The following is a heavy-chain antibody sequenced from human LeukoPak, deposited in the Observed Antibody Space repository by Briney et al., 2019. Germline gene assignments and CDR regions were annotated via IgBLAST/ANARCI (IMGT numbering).Heavy chain of an antibody. J-gene: IGHJ3*02. CDR2: LYYSGIT. D-gene: IGHD6-13*01. Sequence: KAAETLSLTCTVSGGSISSSSYYWGWIRQPPGKGLEWIGSLYYSGITYYNSALKSRVTISVDTSKNQFSLELSSVTAADTAVYYCANGLLVSAAGTNAFDIWGQGTMVTVSS. V-gene: IGHV4-39*01. CDR1: GGSISSSSYY. CDR3: ANGLLVSAAGTNAFDI.